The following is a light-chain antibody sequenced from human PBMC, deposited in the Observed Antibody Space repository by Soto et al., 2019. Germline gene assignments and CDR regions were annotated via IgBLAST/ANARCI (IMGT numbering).Light chain of an antibody. Sequence: AIRMTQSPSSFSASTGDRVTITCRASQGISSYLAWYQQKPGKAPKLLIYAASTLQSGVPSRFSGSGSGTDFTRTISCLQSEDFAKYYCQQYYSYARTFGQGTKVEIK. CDR1: QGISSY. V-gene: IGKV1-8*01. CDR3: QQYYSYART. J-gene: IGKJ1*01. CDR2: AAS.